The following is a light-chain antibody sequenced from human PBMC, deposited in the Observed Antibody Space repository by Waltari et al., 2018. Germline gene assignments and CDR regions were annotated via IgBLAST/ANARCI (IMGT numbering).Light chain of an antibody. Sequence: QSALTQPPSASGSPGQSVTISCTGTSSDVGGYNYVSWYQQHPGKAPKVMLFEVSKRPSGVPDRFSGSKSGNTASLTVSGLQAEDEADYFCSSYAGSDNPNVVFGGGTKLIVL. CDR1: SSDVGGYNY. CDR2: EVS. V-gene: IGLV2-8*01. J-gene: IGLJ2*01. CDR3: SSYAGSDNPNVV.